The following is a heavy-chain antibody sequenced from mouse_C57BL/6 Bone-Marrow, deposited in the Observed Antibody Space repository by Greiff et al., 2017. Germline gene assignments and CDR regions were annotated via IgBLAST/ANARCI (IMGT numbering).Heavy chain of an antibody. CDR3: ARGGLQFAY. V-gene: IGHV1-4*01. Sequence: VQLHQSGAELARPGASVKMSCKASGYTFTSYTMHWVKQRPGQGLEWIGYINPSSGYTKYNQKFKDKATLTADKSSSTAYMQLSSLTSEDSAVYYCARGGLQFAYWGQGTLVTGSA. J-gene: IGHJ3*01. CDR2: INPSSGYT. CDR1: GYTFTSYT. D-gene: IGHD2-4*01.